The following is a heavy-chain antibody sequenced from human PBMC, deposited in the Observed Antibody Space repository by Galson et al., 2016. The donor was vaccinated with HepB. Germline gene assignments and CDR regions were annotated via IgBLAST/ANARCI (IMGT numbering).Heavy chain of an antibody. V-gene: IGHV3-23*01. Sequence: SLRLSCAASGFSFNSYAMSWVRQAPGKGLEWVSVINYNGVSRYSVDSVRGRFTISRDNSKDTLYLQMDSLRVEDTAVYFCAKGLESSGSCNDYWGQGTLVTVSS. D-gene: IGHD2-15*01. CDR1: GFSFNSYA. J-gene: IGHJ4*02. CDR2: INYNGVSR. CDR3: AKGLESSGSCNDY.